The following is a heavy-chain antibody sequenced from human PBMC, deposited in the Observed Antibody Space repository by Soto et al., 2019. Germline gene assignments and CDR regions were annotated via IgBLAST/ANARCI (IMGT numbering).Heavy chain of an antibody. CDR1: GFTFSSYW. CDR2: IKQDGSEK. CDR3: ARDQGYCSGGSCYPGYYYYYYMDV. Sequence: GGSLRLSCAASGFTFSSYWMSWVRQAPGKGLEWVANIKQDGSEKYYVDSVKGRFTISRDNAKNSLYLQMNSLRAEDTAVYYCARDQGYCSGGSCYPGYYYYYYMDVWGKGTTVTVSS. V-gene: IGHV3-7*01. D-gene: IGHD2-15*01. J-gene: IGHJ6*03.